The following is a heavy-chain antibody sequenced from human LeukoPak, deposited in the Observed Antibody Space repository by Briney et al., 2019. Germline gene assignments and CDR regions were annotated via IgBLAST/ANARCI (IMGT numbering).Heavy chain of an antibody. CDR2: TNPNSGGT. J-gene: IGHJ4*02. Sequence: GASVKVSCKASGYTFTGYYMHWVRQAPGQGLEWMGRTNPNSGGTNYAQKFQGRVTMTRDTSISTAYMELSRLRSDGTAVYYCASLSSGYYRDYWGQGTLVTVSS. CDR3: ASLSSGYYRDY. D-gene: IGHD3-22*01. CDR1: GYTFTGYY. V-gene: IGHV1-2*06.